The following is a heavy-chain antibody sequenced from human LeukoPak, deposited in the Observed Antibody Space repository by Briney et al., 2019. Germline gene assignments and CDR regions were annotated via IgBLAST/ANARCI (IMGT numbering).Heavy chain of an antibody. V-gene: IGHV4-39*01. CDR2: IYYSGST. CDR1: GGSISSSSYF. Sequence: SETLSLTCTVSGGSISSSSYFWGWIRQPPGKGLEWIGSIYYSGSTYYNPSLKSRVTISVDTSKNQFSLNLSSVTAADTAVYYCARLYYDSSGYYQICYFDYWGQGTLVTVSS. J-gene: IGHJ4*02. CDR3: ARLYYDSSGYYQICYFDY. D-gene: IGHD3-22*01.